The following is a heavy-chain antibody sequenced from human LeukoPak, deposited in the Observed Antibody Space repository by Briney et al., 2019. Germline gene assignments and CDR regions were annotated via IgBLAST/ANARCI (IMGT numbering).Heavy chain of an antibody. CDR1: GFTFSSYA. D-gene: IGHD6-13*01. CDR3: AKDRGRYSSQYYFDY. V-gene: IGHV3-23*01. J-gene: IGHJ4*02. Sequence: GSLRLSCAASGFTFSSYAMSWVRPAPGKGLEWVSAISGSDGSTYYADSVKGRFTISRDNSKNTLYLQMNSLRAEDTAVYYCAKDRGRYSSQYYFDYWGQGTLVTVSS. CDR2: ISGSDGST.